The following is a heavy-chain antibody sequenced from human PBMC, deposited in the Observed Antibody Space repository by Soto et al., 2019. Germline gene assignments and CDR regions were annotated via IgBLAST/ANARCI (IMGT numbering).Heavy chain of an antibody. CDR3: ARSSTGYYYDSSGYFSWFEP. CDR2: INPNSGGT. V-gene: IGHV1-2*04. Sequence: AALKVSCKSSGSTFTGYYVHWVRRSPGRGGEWMGWINPNSGGTNYAQKFQGWVTMTRDTSISTAYMELSRLRSDDTAVYYCARSSTGYYYDSSGYFSWFEPWGQGTLVTVSS. CDR1: GSTFTGYY. J-gene: IGHJ5*02. D-gene: IGHD3-22*01.